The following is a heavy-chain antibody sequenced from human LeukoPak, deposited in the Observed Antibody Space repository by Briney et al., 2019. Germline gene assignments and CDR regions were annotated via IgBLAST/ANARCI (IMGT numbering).Heavy chain of an antibody. J-gene: IGHJ4*02. CDR3: AKDLPAGTGRGSLDY. CDR2: ISYDGSNK. CDR1: GFTFSNYG. Sequence: GGSLRLSCAASGFTFSNYGMHWVRQAPGKGLEWVAVISYDGSNKYYADSVKGRFTISRDNSKNTLYLQMNSLRAEDTAVYYCAKDLPAGTGRGSLDYWGQGTLVTVSS. D-gene: IGHD6-13*01. V-gene: IGHV3-30*18.